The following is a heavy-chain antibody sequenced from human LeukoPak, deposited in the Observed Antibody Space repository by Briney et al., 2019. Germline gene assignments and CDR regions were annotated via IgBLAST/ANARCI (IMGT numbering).Heavy chain of an antibody. D-gene: IGHD1-1*01. Sequence: SETLSLTCTVSGGSASSGSYYWSWIRQPPGKGLEWIAYIYYSGSANYNPSLKSRVTISVDTSKNQFSLNLSSVTDADTAVYYCAVGVGGDDWKYYFDYWGQGTLVTVSS. CDR1: GGSASSGSYY. CDR3: AVGVGGDDWKYYFDY. V-gene: IGHV4-61*01. CDR2: IYYSGSA. J-gene: IGHJ4*02.